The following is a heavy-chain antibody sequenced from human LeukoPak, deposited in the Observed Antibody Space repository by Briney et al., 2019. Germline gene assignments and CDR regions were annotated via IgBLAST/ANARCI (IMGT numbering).Heavy chain of an antibody. D-gene: IGHD3-22*01. CDR1: GFTFSTYG. CDR3: ARDGDSSGYYYVGSYHFDY. J-gene: IGHJ4*02. Sequence: GRSLGLSCAASGFTFSTYGIYWVRQAPGQGLEWVAVISNDGSNKYYADSVQGRFTISRDNSKNTLYLQMNSLRPEDTAVYYCARDGDSSGYYYVGSYHFDYWGQGTLVTVSS. CDR2: ISNDGSNK. V-gene: IGHV3-30-3*01.